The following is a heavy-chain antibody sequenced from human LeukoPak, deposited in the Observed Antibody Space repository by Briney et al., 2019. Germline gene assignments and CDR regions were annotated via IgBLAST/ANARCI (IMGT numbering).Heavy chain of an antibody. Sequence: PSETLSLTCTVSSYSISSRYYWGWIRQPPGKGLEWIGSIYHSGSTNYNPSLKNRVTISVDKSKNQFSLKLSSVTAADTAVYYCASQQQLAPIWGQGTMVTVSS. CDR2: IYHSGST. J-gene: IGHJ3*02. CDR3: ASQQQLAPI. CDR1: SYSISSRYY. V-gene: IGHV4-38-2*02. D-gene: IGHD6-13*01.